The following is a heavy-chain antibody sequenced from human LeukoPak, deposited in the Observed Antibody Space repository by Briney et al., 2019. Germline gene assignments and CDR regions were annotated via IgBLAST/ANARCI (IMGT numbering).Heavy chain of an antibody. J-gene: IGHJ4*02. CDR1: GFRFSSYA. Sequence: PGRSLRLSCAASGFRFSSYAVHWVRQAPSKGLEWVAVISYDGSNKYYADSVKGRFTISRDNSKSTLYLQMNSLRAEDTAVYYCASGDPDINSHFDYWGQGTLVTVPS. CDR3: ASGDPDINSHFDY. CDR2: ISYDGSNK. D-gene: IGHD2-15*01. V-gene: IGHV3-30*04.